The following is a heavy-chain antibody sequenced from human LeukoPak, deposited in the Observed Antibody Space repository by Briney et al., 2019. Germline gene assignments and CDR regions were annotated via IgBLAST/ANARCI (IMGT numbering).Heavy chain of an antibody. CDR2: ISGSGAST. J-gene: IGHJ4*02. Sequence: GGSLRLSCVASGFTFSSYALNWVRQTPGKGLEWVSTISGSGASTYYADSVRGRFTISRDSSKSTLYLQMNSLRAEDTAVYYCTKVSTTGVGGRGYFDQWGQGTQVTVSS. V-gene: IGHV3-23*01. D-gene: IGHD1-1*01. CDR1: GFTFSSYA. CDR3: TKVSTTGVGGRGYFDQ.